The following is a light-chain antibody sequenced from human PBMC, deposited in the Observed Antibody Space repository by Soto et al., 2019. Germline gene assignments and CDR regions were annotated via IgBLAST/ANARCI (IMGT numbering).Light chain of an antibody. V-gene: IGKV1-5*03. CDR2: KAS. Sequence: DIQMTQSPSTLSGSVGDRVTITCRASQTISSWLAWYQQKPGKAPKLLIYKASTLKSGVPSSFSGTGSTTEFPLTIRRLQPDYFTTYYCEHYNSYSEAFGQGTQVDTK. CDR3: EHYNSYSEA. CDR1: QTISSW. J-gene: IGKJ1*01.